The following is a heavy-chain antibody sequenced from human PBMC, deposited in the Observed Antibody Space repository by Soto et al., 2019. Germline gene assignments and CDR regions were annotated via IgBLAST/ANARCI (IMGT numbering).Heavy chain of an antibody. Sequence: GSLRLSCAASGFTFSSYWMSWVRQAPGKGLEWVANIKQDGSEKYYVDSVKGRFTISRDNAKNSLYLQMNSLRAEDTAVYYCARDPILTGRRPFDYWGQGTLVTVSS. CDR3: ARDPILTGRRPFDY. CDR1: GFTFSSYW. CDR2: IKQDGSEK. J-gene: IGHJ4*02. V-gene: IGHV3-7*01. D-gene: IGHD3-9*01.